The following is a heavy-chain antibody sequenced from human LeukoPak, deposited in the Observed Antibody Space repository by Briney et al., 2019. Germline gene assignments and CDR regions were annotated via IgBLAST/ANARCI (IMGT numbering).Heavy chain of an antibody. D-gene: IGHD6-19*01. CDR1: GGSISSYY. CDR2: IHTSGST. CDR3: ARSPGWTGNWFDP. V-gene: IGHV4-4*08. Sequence: SETLSFTCTVSGGSISSYYWSWIRQPPGKGLEWIGCIHTSGSTNYNPSLKSRVTISVDTSKNQFSLRLNSVTAADTAVYYCARSPGWTGNWFDPWGQGTLVTVSS. J-gene: IGHJ5*02.